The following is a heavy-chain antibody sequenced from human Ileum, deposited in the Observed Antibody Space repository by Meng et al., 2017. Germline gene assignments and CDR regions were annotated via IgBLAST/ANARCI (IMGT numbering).Heavy chain of an antibody. V-gene: IGHV4-39*01. CDR2: IYYGGST. CDR1: TGSFTNNNYY. J-gene: IGHJ4*02. Sequence: QLRLQESGPVLVKPSETLSLTCSVSTGSFTNNNYYWVWTRRPPGKGLEWIGSIYYGGSTYYNPSLKSRVTISVDTSTNQFSLKLISVTAADTAVYYCARRAHYGDPPRWGQGTLVTVSS. D-gene: IGHD4-17*01. CDR3: ARRAHYGDPPR.